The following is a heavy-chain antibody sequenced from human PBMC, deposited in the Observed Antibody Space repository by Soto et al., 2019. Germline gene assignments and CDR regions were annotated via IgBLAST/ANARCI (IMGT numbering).Heavy chain of an antibody. Sequence: ASVKVSCKASGYTFTSYGISWVGQAPGQGLEWMGWISAYNGNTNYAQKLQGRVTMTTDTSTSTAYMELRSLRSDDTAVYYCARCIVVVPVSRVPWFDPWGQGTLVTVSS. D-gene: IGHD2-2*01. CDR3: ARCIVVVPVSRVPWFDP. CDR2: ISAYNGNT. V-gene: IGHV1-18*01. CDR1: GYTFTSYG. J-gene: IGHJ5*02.